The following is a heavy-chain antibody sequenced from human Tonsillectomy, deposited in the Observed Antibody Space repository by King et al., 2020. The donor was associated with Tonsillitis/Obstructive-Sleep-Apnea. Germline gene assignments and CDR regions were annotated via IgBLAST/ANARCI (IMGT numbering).Heavy chain of an antibody. J-gene: IGHJ6*02. D-gene: IGHD3-22*01. Sequence: VQLQESGPGLVKPSETLSLTCTVSGGSISSYYWSWFRQPPGKGLEWIGYIHYSGSTNYNPSLKSRVTISVDTSKSQFSLKLSSVTAADTAVYYCARDPRGYDSSGYYYYYGMDVWGQGTTVTVSS. CDR1: GGSISSYY. CDR3: ARDPRGYDSSGYYYYYGMDV. V-gene: IGHV4-59*01. CDR2: IHYSGST.